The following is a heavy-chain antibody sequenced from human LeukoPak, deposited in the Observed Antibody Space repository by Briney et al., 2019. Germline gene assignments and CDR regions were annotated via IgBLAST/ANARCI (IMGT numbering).Heavy chain of an antibody. CDR3: AKDQVWIVVGSFDY. Sequence: PGGSLRLSCSASGFTFNSYPVHWVRQAPGKGLEYVSGISRNGGSTYYADSVKGRFTISRDNSKNTLYLQMTSLRAEDTAVYYCAKDQVWIVVGSFDYWGQGTLVTVSS. CDR1: GFTFNSYP. D-gene: IGHD3-22*01. CDR2: ISRNGGST. V-gene: IGHV3-64*04. J-gene: IGHJ4*02.